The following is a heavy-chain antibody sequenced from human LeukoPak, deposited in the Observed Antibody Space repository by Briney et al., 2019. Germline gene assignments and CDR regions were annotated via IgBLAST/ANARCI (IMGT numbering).Heavy chain of an antibody. CDR1: GGSISSYY. Sequence: SETLSLTCTVSGGSISSYYWSWIRQPPGTGLEWIGYIYYSGSTNYNPSLKSRVTISVDTSKNQFSLKLSSVTAADTAVYYCARCIRYSSGWYFDYWGQGTLVTVSS. D-gene: IGHD6-19*01. CDR3: ARCIRYSSGWYFDY. CDR2: IYYSGST. V-gene: IGHV4-59*01. J-gene: IGHJ4*02.